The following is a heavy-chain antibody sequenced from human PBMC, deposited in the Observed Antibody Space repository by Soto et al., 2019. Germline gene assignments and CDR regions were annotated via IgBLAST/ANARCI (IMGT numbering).Heavy chain of an antibody. Sequence: SETLSLTCTVSGGSISSYHWRWIRHPPGKGLEWIGDIYYSGSTNYNPSLNSRVTISVVTSKNQFSLKLSSVTAADTAVYYCARHLHPPPGLRLRLGGIPGWYYFVYWGQGTLVTVS. D-gene: IGHD5-12*01. CDR1: GGSISSYH. J-gene: IGHJ4*02. CDR2: IYYSGST. CDR3: ARHLHPPPGLRLRLGGIPGWYYFVY. V-gene: IGHV4-59*08.